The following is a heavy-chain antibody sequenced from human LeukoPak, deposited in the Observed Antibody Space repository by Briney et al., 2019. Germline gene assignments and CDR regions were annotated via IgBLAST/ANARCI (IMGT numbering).Heavy chain of an antibody. CDR2: ISSSGSTI. D-gene: IGHD3-22*01. J-gene: IGHJ4*02. V-gene: IGHV3-48*03. CDR1: GFTFSSYE. Sequence: GGSLRLSCAASGFTFSSYEMNWVRLAPGKGLEWVSYISSSGSTIYYADSVKGRFTSSRDNAKNSLYLQMNSLRAEDTAVYYCARTYYDSSGHRNFDYWGQGTPVTVSS. CDR3: ARTYYDSSGHRNFDY.